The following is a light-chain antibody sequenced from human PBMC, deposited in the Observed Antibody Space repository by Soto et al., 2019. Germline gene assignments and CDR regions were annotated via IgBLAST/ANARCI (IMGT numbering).Light chain of an antibody. V-gene: IGKV3-15*01. CDR3: QQCDEWPLT. Sequence: EKVMTQSPATLSESPRERATLSCRASQNVKTRLAWYQQKPGQAPRLLILDAFTRATGIPARFSGSASGTNFTLTIFSLQSEDSAVYYCQQCDEWPLTFGGGTRLEIK. CDR1: QNVKTR. CDR2: DAF. J-gene: IGKJ5*01.